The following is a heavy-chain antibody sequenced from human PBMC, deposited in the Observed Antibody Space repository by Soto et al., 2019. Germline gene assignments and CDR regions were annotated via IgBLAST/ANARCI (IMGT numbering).Heavy chain of an antibody. J-gene: IGHJ6*02. D-gene: IGHD2-2*01. CDR1: GYTFTSYG. Sequence: QVQLVQSGAEVKKPGASVKVSCKASGYTFTSYGISWVRQAPGQGLEWMGWISAYNGNTNYAQKLQGRVTMTTDTSASTAYMELRSLRSDDTAVYYCARVRGDIVVVPAATPYYYYGMDVWGQGTTVNVSS. CDR3: ARVRGDIVVVPAATPYYYYGMDV. CDR2: ISAYNGNT. V-gene: IGHV1-18*01.